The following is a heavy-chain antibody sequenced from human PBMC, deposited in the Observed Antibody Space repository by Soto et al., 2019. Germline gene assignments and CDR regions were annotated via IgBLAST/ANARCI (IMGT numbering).Heavy chain of an antibody. CDR3: ASLEPPGSIYYYYYYMDV. Sequence: QVQLVQSGAEVKKPGSSVKVSCKASGGTFSSYTISWVRQAPGQGVEWVGRVIPVLGIANYAQKFQGRVTITADTPTSTAYMVLSSLRSEDTAVYYCASLEPPGSIYYYYYYMDVWGKRDHGHRLL. CDR2: VIPVLGIA. V-gene: IGHV1-69*02. J-gene: IGHJ6*03. CDR1: GGTFSSYT. D-gene: IGHD1-1*01.